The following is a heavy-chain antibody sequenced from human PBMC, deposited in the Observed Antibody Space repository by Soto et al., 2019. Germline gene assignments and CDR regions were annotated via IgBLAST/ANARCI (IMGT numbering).Heavy chain of an antibody. Sequence: SETLSLTCTVSGGSISSDYWSWIRQPPGKGLEWIGSIYYSGSTYYSPSLKSRVTISVDTSKNQFSLNLSSVTAADTAVYYCARSSTIRPNFDYWGQGTLVTVSS. CDR1: GGSISSDY. CDR2: IYYSGST. CDR3: ARSSTIRPNFDY. D-gene: IGHD2-2*01. J-gene: IGHJ4*02. V-gene: IGHV4-59*05.